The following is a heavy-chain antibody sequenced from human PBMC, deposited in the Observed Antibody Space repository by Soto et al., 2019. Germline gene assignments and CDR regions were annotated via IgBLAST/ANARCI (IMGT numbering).Heavy chain of an antibody. CDR2: ISHSGST. CDR3: ARSWVPPASYYYYMDV. D-gene: IGHD3-16*01. CDR1: GGSITDYY. V-gene: IGHV4-59*12. Sequence: SETLSLTCSVSGGSITDYYWSWIRQPPGKGLEWIGYISHSGSTNYNPSLKSRITISLDTSKNQFSLRLNYVTASDAAVYYCARSWVPPASYYYYMDVWGKGTTVTVSS. J-gene: IGHJ6*03.